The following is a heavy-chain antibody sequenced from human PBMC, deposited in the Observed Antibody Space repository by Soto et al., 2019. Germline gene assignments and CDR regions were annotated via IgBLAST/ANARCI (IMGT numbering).Heavy chain of an antibody. CDR1: GYTFTSYA. CDR3: SCRGTSDYYYYYIDV. CDR2: INTNTGNP. V-gene: IGHV7-4-1*02. J-gene: IGHJ6*03. D-gene: IGHD3-10*01. Sequence: ASVKVSCKASGYTFTSYAMNWVRQAPGQGLEWMGWINTNTGNPTYAQGFTGRFVFSLDTSVSTAYLQISSLKAEDAAMYYCSCRGTSDYYYYYIDVWGKGTTVTVS.